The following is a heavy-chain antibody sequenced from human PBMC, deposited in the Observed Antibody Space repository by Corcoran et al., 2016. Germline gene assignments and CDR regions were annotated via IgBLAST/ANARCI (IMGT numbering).Heavy chain of an antibody. CDR3: AWKGTGVRYYYGMDV. CDR1: GFTFSSHW. V-gene: IGHV3-7*01. Sequence: EVQLVESGGGLVQPGGSLRLSCAASGFTFSSHWMSWVRQAPGKGLEWVANINQGGSEKYYVDSVKGRFTISRDNAKNSLYLQMNSLRGEDTGAYYCAWKGTGVRYYYGMDVWGQGTTVTVSS. CDR2: INQGGSEK. D-gene: IGHD1-1*01. J-gene: IGHJ6*02.